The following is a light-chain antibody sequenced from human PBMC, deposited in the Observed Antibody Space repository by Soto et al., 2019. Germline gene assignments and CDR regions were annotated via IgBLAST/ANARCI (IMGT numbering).Light chain of an antibody. Sequence: QSALTQPASVSGSPGQSITISCTGTSSDVGGYNYVSWFQQHPGKAPNLMIYDVYRRPSGVSYRFSGSKSGNTASLTISGLQAEDEADYYCSSYTTSSTVVFGGVTKLTVL. CDR2: DVY. J-gene: IGLJ2*01. CDR3: SSYTTSSTVV. CDR1: SSDVGGYNY. V-gene: IGLV2-14*01.